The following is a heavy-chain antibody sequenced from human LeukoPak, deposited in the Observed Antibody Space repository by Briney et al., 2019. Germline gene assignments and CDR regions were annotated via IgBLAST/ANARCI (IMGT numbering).Heavy chain of an antibody. Sequence: PGGSLRLSCMAYGFTFSDYYMNWIRQAPGRGLEWVSYISGSGSDLYYADSVKGRFTISRDNAKNSLYLQMNSLRAEDTAVYYCARSIGSYYTMDVWGQGTTVTVSS. CDR2: ISGSGSDL. J-gene: IGHJ6*02. D-gene: IGHD3-22*01. CDR1: GFTFSDYY. CDR3: ARSIGSYYTMDV. V-gene: IGHV3-11*01.